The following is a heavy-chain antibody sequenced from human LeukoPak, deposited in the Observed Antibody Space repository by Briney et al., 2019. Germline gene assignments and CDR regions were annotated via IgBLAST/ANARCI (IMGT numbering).Heavy chain of an antibody. Sequence: GGSLRLSCAASGFTFSSNYMSWVRQAPGQGLEWVSGINWNGGNTGYAETVKGRFTISRDTAINSAYMQLNSLRSEDTAVYYCARGPCGGDCYSSLDYAYYGMDVWGQGTTVTVSS. CDR3: ARGPCGGDCYSSLDYAYYGMDV. CDR2: INWNGGNT. D-gene: IGHD2-21*02. V-gene: IGHV3-20*04. CDR1: GFTFSSNY. J-gene: IGHJ6*02.